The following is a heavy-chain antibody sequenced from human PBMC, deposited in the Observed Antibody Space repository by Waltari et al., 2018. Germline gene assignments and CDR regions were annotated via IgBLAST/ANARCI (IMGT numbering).Heavy chain of an antibody. V-gene: IGHV1-69-2*01. J-gene: IGHJ4*02. Sequence: HLLHSFAYFKKPGATVKISFNVAVYTFTDYYMHWVQQAPGKGLEWMGLVDPEDGETIYAEKFQGRGKITADTSTDTAYMELSSLRSEDTAVYYCATLTQEGSGVCYWGQGTLVTVSS. CDR3: ATLTQEGSGVCY. CDR1: VYTFTDYY. D-gene: IGHD3-10*01. CDR2: VDPEDGET.